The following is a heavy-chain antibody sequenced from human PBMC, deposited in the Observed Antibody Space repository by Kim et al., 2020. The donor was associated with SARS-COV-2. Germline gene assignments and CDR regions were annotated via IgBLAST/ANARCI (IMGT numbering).Heavy chain of an antibody. CDR1: GFTFSASA. D-gene: IGHD3-16*01. Sequence: GGSLRLSCAASGFTFSASAMYWVRQASGKGLEWVGRIGKKAESYATAYAASVKDRFSISRDDSRNTAYLQMNSLKTEDTAVYYCVTSIIGGRNYWGQGT. V-gene: IGHV3-73*01. J-gene: IGHJ4*02. CDR2: IGKKAESYAT. CDR3: VTSIIGGRNY.